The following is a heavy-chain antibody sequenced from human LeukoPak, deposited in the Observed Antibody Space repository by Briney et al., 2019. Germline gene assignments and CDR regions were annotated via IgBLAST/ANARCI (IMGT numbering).Heavy chain of an antibody. V-gene: IGHV1-2*02. CDR1: GYTFTGYY. J-gene: IGHJ3*02. CDR3: ARRGSRIDAFDI. D-gene: IGHD2-15*01. CDR2: ISPSSGGT. Sequence: ASVKVSCKTSGYTFTGYYMHWVRQAPGQGLEWMGWISPSSGGTNYAQKFQGRVTMTRDTSISTAYMDLSRLRSDDTAVYYCARRGSRIDAFDIWGQGTMVTVSP.